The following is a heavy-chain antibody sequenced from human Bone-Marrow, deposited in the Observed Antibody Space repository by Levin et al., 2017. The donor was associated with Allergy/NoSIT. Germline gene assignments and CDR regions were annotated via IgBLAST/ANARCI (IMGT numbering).Heavy chain of an antibody. CDR2: ISFRSATI. D-gene: IGHD6-19*01. J-gene: IGHJ4*02. CDR1: GFIYSDYQ. V-gene: IGHV3-11*01. CDR3: ARDGRAQTYSSGWLYDFDY. Sequence: GESLKISCATSGFIYSDYQMAWIRQAPGKGLEWISYISFRSATIQYADSVKGRFTISRDNAKNSLYLQMNNLRAEDTAVYYCARDGRAQTYSSGWLYDFDYWGQGTVVTVSP.